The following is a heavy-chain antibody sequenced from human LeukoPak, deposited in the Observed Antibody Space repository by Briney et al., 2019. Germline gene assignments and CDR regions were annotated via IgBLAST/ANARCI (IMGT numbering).Heavy chain of an antibody. CDR3: ARGMVPAATWFDP. CDR2: IYSGGST. D-gene: IGHD2-2*01. Sequence: GGSLRPSCAASGFTLSSNYMTWVRQAPGKGLEWVSLIYSGGSTYYADSVKGRFTISRDNSKNTLYLQMNSLRAEDTAVYYCARGMVPAATWFDPWGQGTLVTVSS. V-gene: IGHV3-53*01. J-gene: IGHJ5*02. CDR1: GFTLSSNY.